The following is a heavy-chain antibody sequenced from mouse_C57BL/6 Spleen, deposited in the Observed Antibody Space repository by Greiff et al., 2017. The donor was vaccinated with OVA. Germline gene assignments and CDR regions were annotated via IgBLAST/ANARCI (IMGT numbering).Heavy chain of an antibody. CDR3: ARGGVTGSAWFAY. J-gene: IGHJ3*01. CDR2: IYPGSGST. V-gene: IGHV1-55*01. CDR1: GYTFTSYW. Sequence: QVQPQQPGAELVKPGASVKMSCKASGYTFTSYWITWVKQRPGQGLEWIGDIYPGSGSTNYNEKFKSKATLTVDTSSSTAYMQLSSLTSEDSAVYYCARGGVTGSAWFAYWGQGTLVTVSA. D-gene: IGHD4-1*01.